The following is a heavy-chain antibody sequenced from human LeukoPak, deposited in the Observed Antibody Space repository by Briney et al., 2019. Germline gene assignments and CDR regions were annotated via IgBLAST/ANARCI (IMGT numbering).Heavy chain of an antibody. Sequence: AETLALTRAAAGGSISSYYWSWIRQPPGKGLVWLGYTYYSGSTNYNPSFKCRVTISVDTSKNQFYLQLSFLNAAATAIYYFGKELYDSSGAVCFDPWGQGTLVTVSS. V-gene: IGHV4-59*01. CDR1: GGSISSYY. J-gene: IGHJ5*02. D-gene: IGHD3-22*01. CDR3: GKELYDSSGAVCFDP. CDR2: TYYSGST.